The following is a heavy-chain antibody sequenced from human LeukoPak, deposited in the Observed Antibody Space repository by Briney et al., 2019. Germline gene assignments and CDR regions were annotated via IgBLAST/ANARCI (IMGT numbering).Heavy chain of an antibody. CDR2: IYYSGST. V-gene: IGHV4-59*01. Sequence: SETLSLTCTVSGGSISSYYWSWIRQPPGKGLEWIGYIYYSGSTNYNPSLKSRVTISVDTSKNQFSLKLSSVTAADTAVYYCASGSYDFWSGYYQTGYFDYWGQGTLVTVSS. D-gene: IGHD3-3*01. CDR3: ASGSYDFWSGYYQTGYFDY. J-gene: IGHJ4*02. CDR1: GGSISSYY.